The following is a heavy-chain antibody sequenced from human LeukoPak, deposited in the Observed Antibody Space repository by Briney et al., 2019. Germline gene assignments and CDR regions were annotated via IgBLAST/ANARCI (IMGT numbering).Heavy chain of an antibody. CDR3: ARVGYDFWSGYRSYGWFDP. V-gene: IGHV1-69*05. J-gene: IGHJ5*02. D-gene: IGHD3-3*01. CDR2: IIPIFGTA. CDR1: GFTFSSYA. Sequence: GGSLRLSCAASGFTFSSYAISWVRQAPGQGLEWMGGIIPIFGTANYAQKFQGRVTITTDESTSTAYMELSSLRSEDTAVYYCARVGYDFWSGYRSYGWFDPWGQGTLVTVSS.